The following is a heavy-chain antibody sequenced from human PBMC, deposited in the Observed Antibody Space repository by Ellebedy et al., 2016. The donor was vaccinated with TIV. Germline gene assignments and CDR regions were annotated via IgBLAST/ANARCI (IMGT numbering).Heavy chain of an antibody. V-gene: IGHV3-30*04. Sequence: GGSLRLSXAASGLTLRTYAMHWVRQAPGKGLEWVAAITYDGSNKYYGDSVKGRFTISRDNSKNTLDLQMNSLRVEDTAVYYCVRENSAFDYWGQGTLVTVSS. CDR3: VRENSAFDY. D-gene: IGHD3-10*01. J-gene: IGHJ4*02. CDR2: ITYDGSNK. CDR1: GLTLRTYA.